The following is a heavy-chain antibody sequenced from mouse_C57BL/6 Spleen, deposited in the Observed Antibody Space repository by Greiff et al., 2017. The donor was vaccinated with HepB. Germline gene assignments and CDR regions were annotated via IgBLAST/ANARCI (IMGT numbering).Heavy chain of an antibody. Sequence: EVQLQESGPGLVKPSQSLSLTCSVTGYSITSGYYWNWIRQSPGNKLEWMGYISYDGSNNYNPSLKNRISITRDTSKNQFFLKLNSVTTEDTATYYCAREGYGKLDYWGQGTTLTVSS. CDR1: GYSITSGYY. J-gene: IGHJ2*01. CDR2: ISYDGSN. D-gene: IGHD2-1*01. CDR3: AREGYGKLDY. V-gene: IGHV3-6*01.